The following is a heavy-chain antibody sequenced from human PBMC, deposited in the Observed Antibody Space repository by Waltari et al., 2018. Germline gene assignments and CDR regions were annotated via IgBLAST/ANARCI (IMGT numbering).Heavy chain of an antibody. D-gene: IGHD6-19*01. Sequence: QVQLQESGPGLVKPSGTLSLTCGVSRGSPSNINWWNWIRQAPGKGLEWLGEIHRTGSSNYNPSLKSRLTMSVDKSNSQVSMKLKSLTAADTAVYYCATSSFVAVLDSWGQGTLVTVSS. CDR2: IHRTGSS. CDR3: ATSSFVAVLDS. CDR1: RGSPSNINW. J-gene: IGHJ4*02. V-gene: IGHV4-4*02.